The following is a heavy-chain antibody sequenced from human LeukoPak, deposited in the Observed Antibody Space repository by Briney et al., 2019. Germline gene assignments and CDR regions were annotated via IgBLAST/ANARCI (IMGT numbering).Heavy chain of an antibody. Sequence: GGSLRLSCAASGFTFSSYAMSWVRQAPGKGLEWVSAISGSGGSTYYADSVKGRFTISRDNSKNTLYLQMNSLRAEDTAVYYCAKDEKGYSGYPYAEYFQHWGQGTLVTVSS. V-gene: IGHV3-23*01. CDR3: AKDEKGYSGYPYAEYFQH. J-gene: IGHJ1*01. CDR2: ISGSGGST. CDR1: GFTFSSYA. D-gene: IGHD5-12*01.